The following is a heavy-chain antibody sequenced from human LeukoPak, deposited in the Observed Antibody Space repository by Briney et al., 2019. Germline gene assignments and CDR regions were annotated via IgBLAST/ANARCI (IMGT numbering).Heavy chain of an antibody. CDR2: INTDGNTR. J-gene: IGHJ4*02. V-gene: IGHV3-74*01. Sequence: GGSLRLSCATSGFTFTTSWMHWVRQAPGKGLVWVSRINTDGNTRDYADSVKGRFTISRDNAKSTLYLQMNSLRAEDTAIYYCVRDMGYYDKVWGQGTLVTVSS. CDR1: GFTFTTSW. CDR3: VRDMGYYDKV. D-gene: IGHD3-22*01.